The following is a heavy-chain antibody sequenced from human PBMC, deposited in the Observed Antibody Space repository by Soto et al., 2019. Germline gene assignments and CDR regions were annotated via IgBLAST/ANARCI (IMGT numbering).Heavy chain of an antibody. V-gene: IGHV3-48*03. CDR2: ISSGGSTV. Sequence: GRCLRLSCAASGFPFSNYEMNWVRQAPGKGLEWFAYISSGGSTVHYADSVRGRFTVARDNARNSLYLQMNTLRVGDTALYCCARDRAAGGYWGQGTLVTVSS. J-gene: IGHJ4*02. D-gene: IGHD6-13*01. CDR1: GFPFSNYE. CDR3: ARDRAAGGY.